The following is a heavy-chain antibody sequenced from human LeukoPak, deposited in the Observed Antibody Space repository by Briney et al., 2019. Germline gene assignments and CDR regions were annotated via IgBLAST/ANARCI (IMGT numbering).Heavy chain of an antibody. V-gene: IGHV7-4-1*02. CDR2: INTNTGNP. CDR3: ARLAPYGSGSLDNWFDP. D-gene: IGHD3-10*01. J-gene: IGHJ5*02. Sequence: ASVKVSCKASGYTFTSYAMNWVRQAPGQGLEWMGWINTNTGNPTYAQGFTGRFVFSLDISVSTAYLQISSLKAEDTAVYYCARLAPYGSGSLDNWFDPWGQGTLVTVPS. CDR1: GYTFTSYA.